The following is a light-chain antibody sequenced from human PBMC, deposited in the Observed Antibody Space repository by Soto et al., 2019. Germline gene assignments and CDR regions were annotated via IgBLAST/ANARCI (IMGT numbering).Light chain of an antibody. J-gene: IGKJ1*01. CDR3: QQYGNSAWT. CDR2: AAS. CDR1: QNVRSPY. V-gene: IGKV3-20*01. Sequence: ESVLTRSPGTLSLSPGERATLSCRASQNVRSPYLAWYQQKPGQAPRLLIYAASSRAAGIPDRFSGSGSGTDFTLTISRLEPEDFAVYYCQQYGNSAWTFGQGTKVEIK.